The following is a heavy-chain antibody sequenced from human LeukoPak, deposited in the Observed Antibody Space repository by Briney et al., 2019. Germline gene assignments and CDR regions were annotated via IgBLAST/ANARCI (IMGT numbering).Heavy chain of an antibody. V-gene: IGHV4-59*01. CDR3: ARSITMVRGATRAVWFDP. J-gene: IGHJ5*02. D-gene: IGHD3-10*01. CDR2: IYYSGST. CDR1: GGSISSYY. Sequence: PSETLSLTCTVSGGSISSYYWSWIRQPPGKALEWIGYIYYSGSTNYNPSLKSRVTISVDTSKNQFSLKLSSVTAADTAVYYCARSITMVRGATRAVWFDPWGQGTLVTVSS.